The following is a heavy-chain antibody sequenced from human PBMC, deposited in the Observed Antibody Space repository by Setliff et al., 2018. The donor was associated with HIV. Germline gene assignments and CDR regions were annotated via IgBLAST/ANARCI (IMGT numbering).Heavy chain of an antibody. CDR1: GGSISSGDYY. V-gene: IGHV4-30-4*08. Sequence: PSETPSLTCTVSGGSISSGDYYWSWIRQPPGKGLEWIGYIYYSGSTYYNPSLKSRVTISVDTSKNQFSLKLSSVTAADTAVYYCARAKEGYGGWYYFDYWAQGTLVTVSS. CDR3: ARAKEGYGGWYYFDY. J-gene: IGHJ4*02. D-gene: IGHD6-19*01. CDR2: IYYSGST.